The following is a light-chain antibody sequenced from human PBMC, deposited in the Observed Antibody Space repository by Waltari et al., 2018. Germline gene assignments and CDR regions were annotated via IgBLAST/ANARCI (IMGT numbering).Light chain of an antibody. Sequence: EIVXTQSXATLSLSPGERATLSCRASQSVNNYVAWYQQKPGQAPRLLIFVSANRPPDIPARFSGSGSGTDFTLTISSLEPEDFAVYYCQQRSSWPSYAFGPGTKLEIK. V-gene: IGKV3-11*01. CDR2: VSA. J-gene: IGKJ2*01. CDR3: QQRSSWPSYA. CDR1: QSVNNY.